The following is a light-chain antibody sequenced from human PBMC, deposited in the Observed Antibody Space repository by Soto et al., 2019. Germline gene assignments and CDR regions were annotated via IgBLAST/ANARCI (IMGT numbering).Light chain of an antibody. Sequence: QSVLTQPPSVSGAPGQRVTISCTGSSSNIGAGFHVHWYQQVPGTAPKLLIYDNTTRPSGVPDRFSASKSGSSASLAITGLQAEDEAIYYCQSYDSSLSGPRIFGGGTKVTVL. CDR2: DNT. CDR1: SSNIGAGFH. V-gene: IGLV1-40*01. CDR3: QSYDSSLSGPRI. J-gene: IGLJ2*01.